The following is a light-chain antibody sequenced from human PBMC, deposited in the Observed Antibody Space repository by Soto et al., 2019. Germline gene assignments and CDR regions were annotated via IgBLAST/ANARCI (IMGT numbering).Light chain of an antibody. CDR1: QSVSSN. CDR2: GAS. CDR3: QQYNNWPWT. Sequence: IVTTHSPATLSVSRGERATLSGRASQSVSSNLAWYQQKPGQAPRLLIYGASTRATGIPARFSGSGSGTEFTLTISSLQSVDFAVYSCQQYNNWPWTFGQGTKVDIK. V-gene: IGKV3-15*01. J-gene: IGKJ1*01.